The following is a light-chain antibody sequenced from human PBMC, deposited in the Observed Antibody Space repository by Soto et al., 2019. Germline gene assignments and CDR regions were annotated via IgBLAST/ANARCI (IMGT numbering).Light chain of an antibody. V-gene: IGKV1-27*01. J-gene: IGKJ1*01. CDR3: QKYNSAPQT. CDR1: QGISRY. Sequence: IQLTQSPSSLSASVVDIVTITCRASQGISRYLAWYQQKPGRAPKLLISAASTLQSGVPSRFSGSGSGTDFTLTISSLQPEDVATYYCQKYNSAPQTFGQGTKVDIK. CDR2: AAS.